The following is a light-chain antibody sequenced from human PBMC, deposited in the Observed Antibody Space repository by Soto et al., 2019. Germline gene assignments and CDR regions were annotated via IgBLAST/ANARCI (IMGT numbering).Light chain of an antibody. V-gene: IGKV3-11*01. J-gene: IGKJ5*01. CDR3: QQRSNWPQVT. CDR1: QSVSSY. Sequence: EIVLPQSPATLSLSPGERATLSCRASQSVSSYLAWYQQKPGQAPRLLIYDASNRATGIPARFSGSGSGTDFTLTNSSLEPEDFAVYYCQQRSNWPQVTFGQGTRLEIK. CDR2: DAS.